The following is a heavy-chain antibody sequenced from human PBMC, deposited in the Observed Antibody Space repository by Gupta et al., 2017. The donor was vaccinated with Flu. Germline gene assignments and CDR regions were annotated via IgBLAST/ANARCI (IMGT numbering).Heavy chain of an antibody. J-gene: IGHJ6*02. Sequence: QVQLVQSGAEVKKPGSSVKISCTVSGGTFSSNAISWVRQVPGQGLEWMGGIIPKFDTPKHEQKFQDRGTITADKSTSKAYMELRSLRSEDKAVYYCERDYDGRSTEYYYYSGVDVWGQGTTVNVS. CDR1: GGTFSSNA. CDR2: IIPKFDTP. CDR3: ERDYDGRSTEYYYYSGVDV. D-gene: IGHD3-22*01. V-gene: IGHV1-69*06.